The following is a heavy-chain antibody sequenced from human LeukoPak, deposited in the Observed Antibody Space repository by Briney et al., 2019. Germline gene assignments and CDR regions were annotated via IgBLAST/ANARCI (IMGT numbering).Heavy chain of an antibody. V-gene: IGHV1-69*13. D-gene: IGHD2-2*03. Sequence: ASVKVSCKASGYTFTSYGISWVRQAPGQGLEWMGGIIPIFGTANYAQKFQGRVTITADESTSTAYMELSSLRSEDTAVYYCARDKPGRPASLDPYYGMDVWGQGTTVTVSS. CDR2: IIPIFGTA. CDR3: ARDKPGRPASLDPYYGMDV. J-gene: IGHJ6*02. CDR1: GYTFTSYG.